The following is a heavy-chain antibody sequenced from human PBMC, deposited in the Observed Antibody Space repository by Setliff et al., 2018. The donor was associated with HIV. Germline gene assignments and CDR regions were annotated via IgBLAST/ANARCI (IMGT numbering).Heavy chain of an antibody. Sequence: PGGSLRLSCAASGFTFSSDGMHWVRQAPGKGLEWVSSISASATYIYYADSVKGRFTISRVNAENALYLQMNNLRAEDTAVYYCATHRVGQRPWLSDFWGQGTLVTVSS. J-gene: IGHJ4*02. V-gene: IGHV3-21*01. CDR1: GFTFSSDG. D-gene: IGHD5-12*01. CDR2: ISASATYI. CDR3: ATHRVGQRPWLSDF.